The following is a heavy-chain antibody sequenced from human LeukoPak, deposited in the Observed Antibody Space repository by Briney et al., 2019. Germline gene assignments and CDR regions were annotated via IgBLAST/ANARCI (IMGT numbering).Heavy chain of an antibody. CDR3: ARGGMTTVADFDY. J-gene: IGHJ4*02. CDR2: IYHSGGT. Sequence: SETLSLTCTVPGYSISSGYYWGWIRQPPGKGLEWIGSIYHSGGTYYNPSLKSRVTISVDTSKNQFSLKLSSVTAADTAVYYCARGGMTTVADFDYWGQGTLVTVSS. D-gene: IGHD4-17*01. CDR1: GYSISSGYY. V-gene: IGHV4-38-2*02.